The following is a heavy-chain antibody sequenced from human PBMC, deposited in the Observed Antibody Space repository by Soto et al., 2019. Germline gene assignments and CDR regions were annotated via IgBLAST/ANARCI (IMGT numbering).Heavy chain of an antibody. CDR1: GFTFSSYA. D-gene: IGHD3-10*01. V-gene: IGHV3-30-3*01. CDR3: SRHATYYYGSGSHEVAFDI. CDR2: ISYDGSNK. Sequence: GWSLRLSCAASGFTFSSYAMHWVRQAPGKGLEWVAVISYDGSNKYYADSVKGRFTISRDNSKNTLYLQMNSLRAEDTAVYYCSRHATYYYGSGSHEVAFDIWGQGRMVTVSS. J-gene: IGHJ3*02.